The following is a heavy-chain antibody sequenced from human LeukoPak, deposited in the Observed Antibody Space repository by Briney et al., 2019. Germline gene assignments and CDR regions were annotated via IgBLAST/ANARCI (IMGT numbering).Heavy chain of an antibody. J-gene: IGHJ4*02. D-gene: IGHD3-10*01. CDR3: ARFNLYGSGSYYDRVRGFDF. CDR2: VFYGGST. V-gene: IGHV4-59*01. Sequence: SETLSLSCTVSGVSINSYYWSWIRQPPRKGREWIGHVFYGGSTNYNPSLKSRVTISADTSKTQLSLKMGSVTAADTAVYYCARFNLYGSGSYYDRVRGFDFRGQGTLVTVSS. CDR1: GVSINSYY.